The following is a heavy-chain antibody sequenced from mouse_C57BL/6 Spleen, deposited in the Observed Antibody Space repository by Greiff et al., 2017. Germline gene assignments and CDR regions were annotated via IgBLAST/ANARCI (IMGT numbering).Heavy chain of an antibody. CDR2: IDPSDSYT. J-gene: IGHJ1*03. CDR3: ARSYSGYRYVDV. CDR1: GYTFTSYW. Sequence: QVQLQQPGAELVRPGTSVKLSCKASGYTFTSYWMHWVKQRPGQGLEWIGVIDPSDSYTNYNQKFKGKATLTVDTSSSTACMQLSSLTSEDSAVYYCARSYSGYRYVDVWGTGTTVTVSS. V-gene: IGHV1-59*01. D-gene: IGHD2-12*01.